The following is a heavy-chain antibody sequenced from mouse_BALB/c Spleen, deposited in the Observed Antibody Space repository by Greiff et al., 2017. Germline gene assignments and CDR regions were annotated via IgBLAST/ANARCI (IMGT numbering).Heavy chain of an antibody. CDR1: GFTFSNYW. CDR3: TRKYGNSFAY. J-gene: IGHJ3*01. CDR2: IRLKSNNYAT. D-gene: IGHD2-10*02. V-gene: IGHV6-6*02. Sequence: EVKVEESGGGLVQPGGSMKLSCVASGFTFSNYWMNWVRQSPEKGLEWVAEIRLKSNNYATHYAESVKGRFTISRDDSKSSVYLQMNNLRAEDTGIYYCTRKYGNSFAYWGQGTLVTVSA.